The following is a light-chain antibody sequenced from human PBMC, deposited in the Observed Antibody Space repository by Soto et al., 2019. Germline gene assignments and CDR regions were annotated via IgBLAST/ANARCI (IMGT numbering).Light chain of an antibody. CDR1: QSVLYTSNNKNY. V-gene: IGKV4-1*01. J-gene: IGKJ2*01. CDR3: QQYYSSPYT. Sequence: DIVMTQSPDSLAVSLGERATINCKSSQSVLYTSNNKNYLAWYQQKPGQPPKLLIYWASARDSRVPDRFSGSGSGKDFTVTVSSLQAGEVAVYYCQQYYSSPYTFGQGTKLEIQ. CDR2: WAS.